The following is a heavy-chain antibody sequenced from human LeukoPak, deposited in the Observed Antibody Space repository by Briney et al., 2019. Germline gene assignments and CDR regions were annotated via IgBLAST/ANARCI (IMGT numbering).Heavy chain of an antibody. CDR3: ARGPADIVVVPAAMPGAFDI. D-gene: IGHD2-2*01. CDR2: ISAYNGNT. CDR1: GYTFTSYG. V-gene: IGHV1-18*01. Sequence: ASVKVSCKASGYTFTSYGISWVRQAPGQGLEWTGWISAYNGNTNYAQKLQGRVTMTTDTSTSTAYMELRSLRSDDTAVYYCARGPADIVVVPAAMPGAFDIWGQGTMVTVSS. J-gene: IGHJ3*02.